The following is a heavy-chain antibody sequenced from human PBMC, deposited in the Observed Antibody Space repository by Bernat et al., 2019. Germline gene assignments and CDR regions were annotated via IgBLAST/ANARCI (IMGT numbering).Heavy chain of an antibody. Sequence: QVQLVESGGGVVQPGRPLRLSCAASGFSFSSYGMHCVRHVSGKGLEWVAVISYDGSNKYYAGSGKGRFTISRDNSKNTLYLQMNSLRAEDTAVYYCAKDGDSGSDYWGQGTLVTVSS. J-gene: IGHJ4*02. V-gene: IGHV3-30*18. CDR1: GFSFSSYG. CDR3: AKDGDSGSDY. CDR2: ISYDGSNK. D-gene: IGHD1-26*01.